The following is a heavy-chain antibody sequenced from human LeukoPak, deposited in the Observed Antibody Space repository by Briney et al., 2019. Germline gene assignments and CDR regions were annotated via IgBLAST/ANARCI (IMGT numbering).Heavy chain of an antibody. CDR1: GFTFSSYS. V-gene: IGHV3-21*01. D-gene: IGHD3-10*01. Sequence: GGSLRLSCAASGFTFSSYSMNWVRQAPGKGLEGVSYISSSSSYLYYADSVKARFTISRDNAKNSLYLQMNSLRTEDTAVYFCARDHYGSGTYYDKNFDYWGQGTLVTVSS. J-gene: IGHJ4*02. CDR3: ARDHYGSGTYYDKNFDY. CDR2: ISSSSSYL.